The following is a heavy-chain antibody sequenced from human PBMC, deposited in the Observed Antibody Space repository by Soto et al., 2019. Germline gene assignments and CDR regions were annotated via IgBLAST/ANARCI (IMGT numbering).Heavy chain of an antibody. CDR2: VKSKNDGGTT. CDR1: GFTFCSYA. CDR3: TTDSYITSIIVRFDY. V-gene: IGHV3-15*01. J-gene: IGHJ4*01. Sequence: GGSLRLSCAASGFTFCSYAISGVRQAPGKGLEWVGRVKSKNDGGTTDFAAPVKGRFAISRDDSKNMVYLEMNSLQTEDTAIYYCTTDSYITSIIVRFDYWGHGTLVTVSS. D-gene: IGHD3-22*01.